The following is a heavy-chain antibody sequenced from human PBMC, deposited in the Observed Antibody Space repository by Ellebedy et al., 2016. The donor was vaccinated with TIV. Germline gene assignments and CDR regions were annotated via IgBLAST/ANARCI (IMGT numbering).Heavy chain of an antibody. CDR1: GGSISSSSYY. Sequence: MPSETLSLTCTVSGGSISSSSYYWGWIRQPPGKGLEWIGRIYYSGSTYYNQSLKSRVTISVDTSKNQFSLKLSSVTAADTAVYYCARQGYRGYSYGATYPPFDCWGQGTLVTVSS. CDR3: ARQGYRGYSYGATYPPFDC. D-gene: IGHD5-18*01. V-gene: IGHV4-39*01. J-gene: IGHJ4*02. CDR2: IYYSGST.